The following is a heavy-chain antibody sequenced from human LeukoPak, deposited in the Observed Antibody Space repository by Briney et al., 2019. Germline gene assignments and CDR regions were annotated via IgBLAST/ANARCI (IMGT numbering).Heavy chain of an antibody. CDR2: IWYDGSNK. CDR3: AKDHQPSSYLDCYFDY. D-gene: IGHD6-6*01. CDR1: GFTFSSYG. J-gene: IGHJ4*02. V-gene: IGHV3-33*06. Sequence: PGGSLRLSCAASGFTFSSYGMHWVRQAPGKGLEWVAVIWYDGSNKYYADSVKGRFTISRDNSKNTLYLQMNSLRAEDTAVYYCAKDHQPSSYLDCYFDYWGQGTLVTVSS.